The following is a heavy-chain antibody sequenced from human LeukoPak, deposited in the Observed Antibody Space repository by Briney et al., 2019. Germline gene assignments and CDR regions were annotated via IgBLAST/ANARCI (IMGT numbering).Heavy chain of an antibody. CDR2: IYTSGST. CDR3: SREGYENGDY. Sequence: PSETLSLTCTVSGGSISSGSYYWSWIRQPAGKGLEWIGRIYTSGSTNYNPSLKSRVTISLAASKNQFSLKLTSVTAADTAVYYCSREGYENGDYWGQGTLVTVSS. J-gene: IGHJ4*02. V-gene: IGHV4-61*02. D-gene: IGHD2-15*01. CDR1: GGSISSGSYY.